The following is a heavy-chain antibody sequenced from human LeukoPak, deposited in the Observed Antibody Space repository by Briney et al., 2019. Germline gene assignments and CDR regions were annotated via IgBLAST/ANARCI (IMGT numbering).Heavy chain of an antibody. CDR2: ISGSGGTT. CDR3: ACIVVVPAAPDY. Sequence: GGSLSLSCAASGFTFSSYAMSWVRQAPGQGLEWVLAISGSGGTTYYTDSVKGRFTISRDNSKNTLYLQMNSLRAEDTAVYYCACIVVVPAAPDYWGQGTLVTVSS. D-gene: IGHD2-2*01. J-gene: IGHJ4*02. CDR1: GFTFSSYA. V-gene: IGHV3-23*01.